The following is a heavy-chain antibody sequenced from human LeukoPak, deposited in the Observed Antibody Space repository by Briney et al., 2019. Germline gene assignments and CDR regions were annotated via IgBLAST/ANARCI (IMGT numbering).Heavy chain of an antibody. CDR2: IYYSGST. Sequence: SETLSLTCTVSGGSISSYYWSWIRQPPGKGLEWIGYIYYSGSTNYNPSLKSRVTISVDTSKNQFSLKLSSVTAADTAVYYCAGSRQQQPTLFDYWGQGTLVTVSS. CDR3: AGSRQQQPTLFDY. D-gene: IGHD6-13*01. J-gene: IGHJ4*02. CDR1: GGSISSYY. V-gene: IGHV4-59*12.